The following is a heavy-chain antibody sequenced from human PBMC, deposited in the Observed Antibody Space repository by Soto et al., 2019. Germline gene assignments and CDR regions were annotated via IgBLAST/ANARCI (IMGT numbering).Heavy chain of an antibody. CDR2: IDPSGGDT. D-gene: IGHD3-10*01. J-gene: IGHJ4*02. Sequence: QVQLVQSGAEVKKPGASVKVSCKASGYTFTNYHMHWVRQAPGQGLEWMGIIDPSGGDTGYAQNFQGRVTRTRNTSTRTVSRDLSSLRSEATAVYTCGRDSLPLTGMANGVFAYGGQGTLV. CDR3: GRDSLPLTGMANGVFAY. V-gene: IGHV1-46*01. CDR1: GYTFTNYH.